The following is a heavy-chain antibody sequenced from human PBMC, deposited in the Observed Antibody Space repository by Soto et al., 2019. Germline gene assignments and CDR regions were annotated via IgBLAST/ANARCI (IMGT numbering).Heavy chain of an antibody. J-gene: IGHJ3*01. CDR3: AKSEGYSFDV. D-gene: IGHD1-1*01. V-gene: IGHV3-7*01. CDR2: IRQDGREE. Sequence: QLVESGGGLVQPGGSLRLSCAASGFTFSSHWMTWVRQAPGKGLEWVANIRQDGREEHYLDSVKGRFTLFRDNAQNSLYLQMNGLRVEDTAVYYCAKSEGYSFDVRGQGTLVTVSS. CDR1: GFTFSSHW.